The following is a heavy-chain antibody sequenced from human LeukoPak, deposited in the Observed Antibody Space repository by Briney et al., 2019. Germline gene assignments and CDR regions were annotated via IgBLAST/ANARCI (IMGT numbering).Heavy chain of an antibody. D-gene: IGHD3-22*01. V-gene: IGHV3-23*01. CDR3: AKDSGSGYYYPHDY. Sequence: GGSLRLSCAASGFTFSSYAMSWVRQAPGKGLEWVSAISGSGGSTYYAGSVKGRFTISRDSSKNTLYLQMNSLKAEDTAVYYCAKDSGSGYYYPHDYWGQGTLVTVSS. CDR1: GFTFSSYA. CDR2: ISGSGGST. J-gene: IGHJ4*02.